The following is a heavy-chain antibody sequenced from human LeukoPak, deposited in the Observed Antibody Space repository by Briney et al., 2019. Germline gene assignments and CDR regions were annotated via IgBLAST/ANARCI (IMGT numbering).Heavy chain of an antibody. CDR1: GFTFSSYG. D-gene: IGHD5-12*01. Sequence: RGSLTLPCAACGFTFSSYGMHGVRQAPGKGLEGVAVISYDGSKKYYADSVKGRFTISRDNSKNTLYLKMNSLRAEDPAVYYCALEKWIHWGQGTLVTVSS. V-gene: IGHV3-30*03. J-gene: IGHJ4*02. CDR2: ISYDGSKK. CDR3: ALEKWIH.